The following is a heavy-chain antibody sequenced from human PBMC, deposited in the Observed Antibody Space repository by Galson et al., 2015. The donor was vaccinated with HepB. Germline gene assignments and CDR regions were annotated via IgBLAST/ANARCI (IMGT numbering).Heavy chain of an antibody. J-gene: IGHJ2*01. D-gene: IGHD4-23*01. Sequence: SLRLSCAASGFTFSSYWMHWVRQAPGKGLVWVSRINSDGSSTSYADSVKGRFNISRDNAKNTLYLQMNSLRAEDTAVYYCARDTSPPTTVEYWYFDLWGRGTLVTVSS. CDR2: INSDGSST. CDR1: GFTFSSYW. V-gene: IGHV3-74*01. CDR3: ARDTSPPTTVEYWYFDL.